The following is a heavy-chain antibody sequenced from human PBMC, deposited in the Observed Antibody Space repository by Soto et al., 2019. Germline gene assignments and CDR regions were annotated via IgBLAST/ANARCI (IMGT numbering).Heavy chain of an antibody. Sequence: SETLSLTCTVSGGSISSGDYYWSWIRQPPGKGLEWIGYIYYSGSTYYNPSLKSRVTISVDTSKNQFSLKLSSVTAADTAVYYCARSFIVLVPAATSWFDPWGQGTPVTVSS. CDR3: ARSFIVLVPAATSWFDP. CDR1: GGSISSGDYY. V-gene: IGHV4-30-4*01. CDR2: IYYSGST. J-gene: IGHJ5*02. D-gene: IGHD2-2*01.